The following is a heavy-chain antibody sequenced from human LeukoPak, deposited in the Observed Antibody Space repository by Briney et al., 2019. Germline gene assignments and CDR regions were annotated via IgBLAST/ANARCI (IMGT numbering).Heavy chain of an antibody. D-gene: IGHD4-23*01. J-gene: IGHJ4*02. Sequence: GGSLRLSCAGSGFSVSGNYMSWVRQAPGQGLEWISVIYTSGSTYYADSVKGRFTLSRDNSKNTLYLQMNSLRAEDTAVYYCAKGRGGNFFDYWGQGTLVTVSS. CDR1: GFSVSGNY. V-gene: IGHV3-66*01. CDR3: AKGRGGNFFDY. CDR2: IYTSGST.